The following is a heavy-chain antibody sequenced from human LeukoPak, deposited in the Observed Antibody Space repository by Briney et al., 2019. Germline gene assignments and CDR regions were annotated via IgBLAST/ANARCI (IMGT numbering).Heavy chain of an antibody. CDR2: IYYSGST. J-gene: IGHJ4*02. V-gene: IGHV4-39*07. CDR3: ARGSRGAFDY. CDR1: GGSISSSSYY. Sequence: SETLSLTCTVSGGSISSSSYYWGWIRQPPGTGLEWIGSIYYSGSTYYNPSLKSRVTISVDTSKNQFSLQLNSVTPEDTAVYYCARGSRGAFDYWDLGALVTVSS. D-gene: IGHD3-10*01.